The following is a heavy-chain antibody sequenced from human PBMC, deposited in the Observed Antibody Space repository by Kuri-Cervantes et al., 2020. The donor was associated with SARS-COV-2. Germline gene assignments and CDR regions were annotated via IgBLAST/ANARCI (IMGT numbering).Heavy chain of an antibody. CDR3: ASRPPPGELGELRVSGMWSDAFDI. Sequence: GGSLRLSCAASGFTFSSYWMHWVRQAPGKGLEWVSSISSSSSYIYYADSVKGRFTISRDNAKNSLYLQMNSLRAEDTAVYYCASRPPPGELGELRVSGMWSDAFDIWGQGTMVTVSS. V-gene: IGHV3-21*01. D-gene: IGHD1-26*01. J-gene: IGHJ3*02. CDR1: GFTFSSYW. CDR2: ISSSSSYI.